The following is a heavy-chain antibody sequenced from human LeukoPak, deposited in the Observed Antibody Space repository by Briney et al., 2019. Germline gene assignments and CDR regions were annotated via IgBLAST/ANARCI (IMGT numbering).Heavy chain of an antibody. D-gene: IGHD1-26*01. CDR3: TGGAPQGEVFDI. CDR1: GFTFSVTW. CDR2: FKSKAAGGTT. Sequence: GGSLRLSCAASGFTFSVTWMSWVRQAPGRGLEWVGRFKSKAAGGTTDYAAPVAGRFTISRDDSKNMLYLQMNSLKTEDTAVNYGTGGAPQGEVFDIWGQGQWSPSLQ. V-gene: IGHV3-15*01. J-gene: IGHJ3*02.